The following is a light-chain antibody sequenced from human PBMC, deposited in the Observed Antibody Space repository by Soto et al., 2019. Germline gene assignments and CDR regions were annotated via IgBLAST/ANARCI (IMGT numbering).Light chain of an antibody. CDR3: SSYTSSNTYV. J-gene: IGLJ1*01. CDR1: SNDVGSYNR. V-gene: IGLV2-18*02. CDR2: EVS. Sequence: QSVLTQPPSVSGSPGQSVAISCTGTSNDVGSYNRVSWYQQPPGTAPKVMIYEVSNRPSGVPDRFSGSKSGNTASLTISGLQAEDEADYYCSSYTSSNTYVFGTGTKVTVL.